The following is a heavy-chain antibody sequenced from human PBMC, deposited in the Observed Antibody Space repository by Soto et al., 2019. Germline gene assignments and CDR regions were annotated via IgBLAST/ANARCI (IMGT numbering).Heavy chain of an antibody. J-gene: IGHJ5*02. D-gene: IGHD3-10*01. Sequence: XSVKVSCNASGYPFTGYYMRWVRQAPGQGLEWMGWINPNSGGTNYAQKFQGRVTMTRDTSISTAYMELSRLRSDDTAVYYCARAAYYYGSGSYYTSKYQNNWFDTWGQGTLVTVSS. CDR3: ARAAYYYGSGSYYTSKYQNNWFDT. CDR2: INPNSGGT. CDR1: GYPFTGYY. V-gene: IGHV1-2*02.